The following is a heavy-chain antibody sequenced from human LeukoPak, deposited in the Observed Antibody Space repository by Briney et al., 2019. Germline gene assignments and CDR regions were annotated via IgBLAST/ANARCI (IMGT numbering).Heavy chain of an antibody. V-gene: IGHV1-24*01. CDR3: ATGQYYDFWSGASADAFAI. Sequence: ASVKVSCKVSGYTLTELFMHWVRQAPGKGLEWMGGFDPEDGETIYAQKFQGRVTMTEDTSTDTAYMELSSLRSEDTAVYYCATGQYYDFWSGASADAFAIWGQGTMVTVSS. CDR2: FDPEDGET. D-gene: IGHD3-3*01. J-gene: IGHJ3*02. CDR1: GYTLTELF.